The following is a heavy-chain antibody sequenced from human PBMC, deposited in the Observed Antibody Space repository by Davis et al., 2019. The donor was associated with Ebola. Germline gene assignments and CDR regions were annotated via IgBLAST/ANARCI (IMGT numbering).Heavy chain of an antibody. CDR1: GGSFSGYY. CDR2: INHSGST. D-gene: IGHD1-26*01. J-gene: IGHJ4*02. Sequence: MPSETLSLTCAVYGGSFSGYYWSWIRQPPGKGLEWIGEINHSGSTNYNPSLKSRVTISVDTSKNQFSLKLSSVTAADTAVYCCARFMVGATSAGYDYWGQGTLVTVSS. V-gene: IGHV4-34*01. CDR3: ARFMVGATSAGYDY.